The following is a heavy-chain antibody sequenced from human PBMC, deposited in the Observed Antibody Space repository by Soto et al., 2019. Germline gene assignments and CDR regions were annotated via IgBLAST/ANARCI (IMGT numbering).Heavy chain of an antibody. V-gene: IGHV1-18*01. CDR1: GYAFTTYG. D-gene: IGHD3-10*01. Sequence: QVHLVQSGAEVKKPGASVKVSCKGSGYAFTTYGITWVRQAPGQGLEWMGWISAHNGNTNYAQKLQGRVTVTRDTSTSTAYIELRSLRTDATAVYYCARGRYGEYRGKGALVTVSS. CDR2: ISAHNGNT. J-gene: IGHJ4*02. CDR3: ARGRYGEY.